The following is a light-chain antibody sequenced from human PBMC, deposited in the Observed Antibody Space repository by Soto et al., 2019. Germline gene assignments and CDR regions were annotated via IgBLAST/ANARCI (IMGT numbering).Light chain of an antibody. Sequence: QSALTQPASVSGSPGQSITISCTGTSSDVGGYNYLSWYQQHPGKAPKVMIYEVSNRPSGVSNRFSGSKSGNTASLTISGLKAEDEADYYCRSYTSSGTPVFGGGTKLTVL. CDR2: EVS. J-gene: IGLJ3*02. CDR1: SSDVGGYNY. CDR3: RSYTSSGTPV. V-gene: IGLV2-14*01.